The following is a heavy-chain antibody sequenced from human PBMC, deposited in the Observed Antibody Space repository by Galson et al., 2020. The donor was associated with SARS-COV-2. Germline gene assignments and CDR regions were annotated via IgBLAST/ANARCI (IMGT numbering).Heavy chain of an antibody. CDR3: TRYGSDSEPY. CDR1: GFTFSGSA. CDR2: IRSKAGSYST. Sequence: GGSLRLSCTASGFTFSGSAMHWVRQASGKGLEWVGRIRSKAGSYSTSYAASVKGRFTISRDDSKNTAFLQMNSLKTEDSAVYYCTRYGSDSEPYWGQGTLVTVSS. D-gene: IGHD2-21*02. J-gene: IGHJ4*02. V-gene: IGHV3-73*01.